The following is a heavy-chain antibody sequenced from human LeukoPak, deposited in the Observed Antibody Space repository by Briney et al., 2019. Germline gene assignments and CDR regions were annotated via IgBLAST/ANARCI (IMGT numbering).Heavy chain of an antibody. CDR3: ARYLAAGYFDL. CDR2: IYYTGNT. J-gene: IGHJ2*01. CDR1: GGSINTYY. Sequence: SETLSLTCTVSGGSINTYYWSWIRQPPGKGLEWIGYIYYTGNTNYNPSLKSRLTISVDTSRNQFSLKLSSVTAADTAVYYCARYLAAGYFDLWGRGTLVTVSP. V-gene: IGHV4-59*08. D-gene: IGHD6-25*01.